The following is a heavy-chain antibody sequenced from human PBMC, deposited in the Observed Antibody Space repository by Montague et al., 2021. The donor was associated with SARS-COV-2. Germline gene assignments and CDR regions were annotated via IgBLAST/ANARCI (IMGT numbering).Heavy chain of an antibody. CDR3: ARHLAVGTSGFDI. D-gene: IGHD6-19*01. Sequence: SETLSLTCTVSGGSINNYYWSWIRQPPEKGPEWIALIHYTGSANYNPSLKSRATIPVDPYKNQCSLKLTSVTAADAALYYCARHLAVGTSGFDIWGQGTMVTVSS. CDR2: IHYTGSA. J-gene: IGHJ3*02. CDR1: GGSINNYY. V-gene: IGHV4-59*08.